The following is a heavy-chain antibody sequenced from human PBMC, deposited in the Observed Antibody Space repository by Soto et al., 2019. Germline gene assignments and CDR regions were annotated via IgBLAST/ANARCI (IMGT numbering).Heavy chain of an antibody. CDR2: IYYSGST. Sequence: SETLSLTCTVSGGSISSYYWSWIRQPPGKGLEWIGYIYYSGSTNYNPSLKSRVTISVDTSKNQFSLKLSSVTAADTAVYYCARINYYYYYYMDVWGKGTTVTVSS. J-gene: IGHJ6*03. CDR3: ARINYYYYYYMDV. V-gene: IGHV4-59*01. CDR1: GGSISSYY.